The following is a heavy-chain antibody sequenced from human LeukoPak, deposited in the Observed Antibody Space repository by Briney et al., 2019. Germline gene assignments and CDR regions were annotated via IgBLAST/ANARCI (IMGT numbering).Heavy chain of an antibody. Sequence: SETLPLTCTVSGGSISSSSYYWGWIRQPPGKGLEWIGNIYYTGSSYYNPSLKSRVTISVDKSKNQFSLKLSSVTAADTAVYYCARGTTMILDAFDIWGQGTMVTVSS. V-gene: IGHV4-39*07. D-gene: IGHD3-22*01. CDR2: IYYTGSS. CDR3: ARGTTMILDAFDI. J-gene: IGHJ3*02. CDR1: GGSISSSSYY.